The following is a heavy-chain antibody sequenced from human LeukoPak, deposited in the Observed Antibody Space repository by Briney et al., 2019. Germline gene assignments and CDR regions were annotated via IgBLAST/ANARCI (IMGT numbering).Heavy chain of an antibody. CDR2: IYTGGST. CDR1: GFTVSNNY. CDR3: ARDPRTGSYYDY. Sequence: GGSLRLSCAAYGFTVSNNYMSWVRQAPGKGLEWVSVIYTGGSTYYADSVKDRFTISRDNSKNTLYLQMNSLRAKDTAVYYCARDPRTGSYYDYWGQGTLVTVSS. J-gene: IGHJ4*02. V-gene: IGHV3-66*01. D-gene: IGHD2-8*02.